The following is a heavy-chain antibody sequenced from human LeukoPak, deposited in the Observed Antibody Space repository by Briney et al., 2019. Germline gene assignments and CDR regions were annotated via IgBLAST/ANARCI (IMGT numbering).Heavy chain of an antibody. V-gene: IGHV1-8*01. D-gene: IGHD6-13*01. CDR2: MNPNSGNT. Sequence: ASVKVSCKASGYTFTSYDINWVRQATGQGLERMGWMNPNSGNTGYAQKFQGRVTMTRNTSISTAYMELSSLRSEDTAVYYCARGGSSWYQGGWFDPWGQGTLVTVSS. CDR1: GYTFTSYD. CDR3: ARGGSSWYQGGWFDP. J-gene: IGHJ5*02.